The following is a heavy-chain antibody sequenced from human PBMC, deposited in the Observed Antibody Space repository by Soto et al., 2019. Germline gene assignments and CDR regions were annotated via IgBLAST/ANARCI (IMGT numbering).Heavy chain of an antibody. J-gene: IGHJ5*02. CDR1: GFTFSSSA. D-gene: IGHD3-10*01. CDR2: IVTTGYT. Sequence: PGGSLRLSCAASGFTFSSSALSWVRQAPGKGLEWVSAIVTTGYTYYADSVRGRFTISRDSSKNTVYLQMDSLRAEDAAIYYCTRDVRFGNRGNRFDPWGQGTLVTVSS. V-gene: IGHV3-23*01. CDR3: TRDVRFGNRGNRFDP.